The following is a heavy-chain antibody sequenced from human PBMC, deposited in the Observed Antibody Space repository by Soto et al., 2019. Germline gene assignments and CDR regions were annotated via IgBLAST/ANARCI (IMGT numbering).Heavy chain of an antibody. CDR3: AKDHGTTDGGPFDY. V-gene: IGHV3-9*01. CDR2: ISWNSGSI. J-gene: IGHJ4*02. D-gene: IGHD1-1*01. CDR1: GFTFDDYA. Sequence: EVQLVESGGGLVQPGRSLRLSCAASGFTFDDYAMHWVRQAPGKGLEWVSGISWNSGSIGYADSVKGRFTISRDNAKNSLYLQMNSLRAEDTALCYCAKDHGTTDGGPFDYWGQGTLVTVSS.